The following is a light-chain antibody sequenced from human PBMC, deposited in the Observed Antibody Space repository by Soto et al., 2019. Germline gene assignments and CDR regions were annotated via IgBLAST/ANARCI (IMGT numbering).Light chain of an antibody. J-gene: IGLJ2*01. V-gene: IGLV1-51*01. CDR3: GTWDSSLNGVV. CDR1: SSNIENNY. CDR2: DNN. Sequence: QSVLTQPPSVSAAPGQKVTISCSGSSSNIENNYVSWYQQLPGTAPKLFIYDNNKRPSEIPDRFSGSKSGTSATLGITGLQTGDEADYHCGTWDSSLNGVVFGGGTKLTVL.